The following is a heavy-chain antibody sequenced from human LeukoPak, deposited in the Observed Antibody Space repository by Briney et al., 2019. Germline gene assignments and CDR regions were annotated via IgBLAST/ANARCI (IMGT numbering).Heavy chain of an antibody. D-gene: IGHD4-17*01. CDR3: ASYHHRDFGDYYGMDV. V-gene: IGHV1-46*04. Sequence: ASVKVSCKASGYTFTTYYMHWVRQAPGQGLEWMGIINPSGGSIRYAQKLQGRVTMTRDTSTSTVYMELSSLISEDTAVYYCASYHHRDFGDYYGMDVWGQGTTVTVSS. CDR1: GYTFTTYY. J-gene: IGHJ6*02. CDR2: INPSGGSI.